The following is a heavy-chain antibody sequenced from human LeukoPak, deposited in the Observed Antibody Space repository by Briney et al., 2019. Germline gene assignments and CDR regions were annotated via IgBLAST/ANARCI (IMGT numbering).Heavy chain of an antibody. CDR3: AKDDGGWAPDY. CDR2: ILYYGSNK. J-gene: IGHJ4*02. V-gene: IGHV3-30*18. Sequence: GGSLRLSCAASGFTFSRYGVSWVRQAPGKVLGWVAVILYYGSNKYYGDSVKGRFTISRDNSKNTLYLQMNSMRAEDTAVYYCAKDDGGWAPDYWGQGTLVTVSS. D-gene: IGHD6-19*01. CDR1: GFTFSRYG.